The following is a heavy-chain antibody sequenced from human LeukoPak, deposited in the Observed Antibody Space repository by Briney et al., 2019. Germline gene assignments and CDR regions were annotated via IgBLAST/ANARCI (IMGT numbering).Heavy chain of an antibody. Sequence: NPSETLSLTCAVYGGSFSDYYWSWIRQPPGKGLEWIGEINHSGSTNYNPSLKSRVTISVDTSKNHFSLKLSSVTAADTAVYYCARGDYGDYSFYWYFDLWGRGTLVTVSS. CDR2: INHSGST. CDR3: ARGDYGDYSFYWYFDL. D-gene: IGHD4-17*01. CDR1: GGSFSDYY. V-gene: IGHV4-34*01. J-gene: IGHJ2*01.